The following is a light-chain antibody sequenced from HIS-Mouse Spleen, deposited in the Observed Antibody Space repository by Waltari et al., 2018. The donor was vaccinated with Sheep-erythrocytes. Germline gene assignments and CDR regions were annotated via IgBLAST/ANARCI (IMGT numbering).Light chain of an antibody. CDR1: KLVDKY. Sequence: SYELTQPPSVSVSPGQTASITCSGDKLVDKYACWYQQKPGQSPVLVIYQASKRPSGIPERFSGSNSGNTATLTISGTQAMDEADYYCQAWDSSTGVVFGGGTKLTVL. CDR2: QAS. J-gene: IGLJ2*01. V-gene: IGLV3-1*01. CDR3: QAWDSSTGVV.